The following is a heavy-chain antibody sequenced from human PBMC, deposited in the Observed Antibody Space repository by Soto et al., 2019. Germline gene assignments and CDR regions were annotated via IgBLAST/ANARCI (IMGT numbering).Heavy chain of an antibody. V-gene: IGHV4-59*01. J-gene: IGHJ4*02. CDR2: IYYSGST. Sequence: QVQLQESGPGLVKPSETLSHTCTVSGGSISSYYWSWIRQPPGKGLEWIGYIYYSGSTNYNPSLKSRVTISVDTSKNQFSLKLSSVTAADTAVYYCARGGYSGYDTLYYFDYWGQGTLVTVSS. CDR3: ARGGYSGYDTLYYFDY. CDR1: GGSISSYY. D-gene: IGHD5-12*01.